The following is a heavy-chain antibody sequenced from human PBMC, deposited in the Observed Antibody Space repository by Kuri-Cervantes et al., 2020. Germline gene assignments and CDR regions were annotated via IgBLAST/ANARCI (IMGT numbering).Heavy chain of an antibody. J-gene: IGHJ6*02. CDR1: GFTVSSNY. CDR2: IYSGGST. Sequence: GESLKISCAASGFTVSSNYMSWVRQAPGKGLEWVSVIYSGGSTYYADSVKGRFTISRDNSKNTLYLQMNSLRAEDTAVYYCANPTLTIKGGMDVWGQGTTVTVSS. CDR3: ANPTLTIKGGMDV. D-gene: IGHD3-9*01. V-gene: IGHV3-53*01.